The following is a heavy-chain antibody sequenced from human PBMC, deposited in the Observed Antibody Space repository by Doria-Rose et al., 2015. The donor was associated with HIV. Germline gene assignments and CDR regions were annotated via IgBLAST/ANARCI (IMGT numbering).Heavy chain of an antibody. V-gene: IGHV2-26*01. CDR3: ARIKSSRWYHKYYFDF. Sequence: QITLKESGPVLVKPTETLTLTCTVSGVSLSSPGMGVSWIRQPPGKALEWLANIFSDDERSYKTSLTSRLIISRGTSKSQVVLTMTDMDPVDTATYYCARIKSSRWYHKYYFDFWGQGTLVIVSA. CDR1: GVSLSSPGMG. CDR2: IFSDDER. J-gene: IGHJ4*02. D-gene: IGHD6-13*01.